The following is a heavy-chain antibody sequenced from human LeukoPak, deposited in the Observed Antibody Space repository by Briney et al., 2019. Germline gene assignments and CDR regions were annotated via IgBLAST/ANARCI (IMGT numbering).Heavy chain of an antibody. Sequence: ASVKVSCKASGDTFTSYYMIWVRQAPGQGLEWMEIINPSGGSTSYAQKFQGRVTMTRDMSTRTAYMELSSISSDDTAVYCCTTGIGYCGGGSCYPLGFDPWGQGTLVTVSS. D-gene: IGHD2-15*01. CDR3: TTGIGYCGGGSCYPLGFDP. CDR1: GDTFTSYY. CDR2: INPSGGST. V-gene: IGHV1-46*01. J-gene: IGHJ5*02.